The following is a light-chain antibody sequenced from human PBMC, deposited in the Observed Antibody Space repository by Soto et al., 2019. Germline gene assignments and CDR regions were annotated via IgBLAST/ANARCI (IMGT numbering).Light chain of an antibody. CDR2: KAS. J-gene: IGKJ1*01. CDR1: QNIRNL. CDR3: QHYNSYSEA. V-gene: IGKV1-5*03. Sequence: IQLTQSPSTLSAAVGDSATITCRASQNIRNLLAWYQQKPGKAPKPLIYKASTLKSGVPSRFSGSGSGTEFTLTISSLQPDDFAPYYCQHYNSYSEAFGQGTKVDI.